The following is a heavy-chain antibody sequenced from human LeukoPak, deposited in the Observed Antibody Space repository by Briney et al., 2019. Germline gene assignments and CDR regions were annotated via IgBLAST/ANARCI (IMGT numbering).Heavy chain of an antibody. CDR1: GYSLTDLS. V-gene: IGHV1-24*01. D-gene: IGHD4-17*01. Sequence: GAAVKVSCKVSGYSLTDLSLHWVGQAPGKGLGWMGGFDPEDGEPIYAQKFQGRLSMTEDTSKDTGYMELRTLRSEDTALYYCAKSHGDYGLLDYWGQGTLVTVSS. J-gene: IGHJ4*02. CDR2: FDPEDGEP. CDR3: AKSHGDYGLLDY.